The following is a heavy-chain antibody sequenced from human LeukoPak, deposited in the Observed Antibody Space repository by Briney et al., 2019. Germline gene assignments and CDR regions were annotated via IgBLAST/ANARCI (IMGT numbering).Heavy chain of an antibody. J-gene: IGHJ4*02. Sequence: GGSLRLSCAASGFPFSSHWVSWFRQSPGKGLEWVAHTNQDGSEKYYVDSVKGRFTISRDNAKKSLYLQMDSLRAEDTAVYYCATHGYSELRYFDWSTNEWGQGTLVTVSS. V-gene: IGHV3-7*01. D-gene: IGHD3-9*01. CDR2: TNQDGSEK. CDR3: ATHGYSELRYFDWSTNE. CDR1: GFPFSSHW.